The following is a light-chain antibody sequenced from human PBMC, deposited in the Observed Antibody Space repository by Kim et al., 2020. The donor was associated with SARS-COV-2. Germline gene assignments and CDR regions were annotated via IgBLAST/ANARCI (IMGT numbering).Light chain of an antibody. Sequence: DIQMTQSPSSLSASVGDRVTITCRASQSISSYLNWYQQKPGKAPKLLIYAASSLQCGVPSRFSGSGSGTDFTLTISSLQPEDFATYYCQQSYSTPQNTFGQGTKLEIK. CDR1: QSISSY. CDR2: AAS. CDR3: QQSYSTPQNT. J-gene: IGKJ2*01. V-gene: IGKV1-39*01.